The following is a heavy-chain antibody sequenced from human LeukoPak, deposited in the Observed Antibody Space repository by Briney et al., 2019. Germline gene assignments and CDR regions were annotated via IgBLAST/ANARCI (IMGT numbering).Heavy chain of an antibody. CDR3: ARADVDTAMEGQFDY. Sequence: ASVKVSCKASGYTFTSYAINWVRQAPGQGLEWMGWINPNSGGTNYAQKFQGRVTMTRDTSISTAYMELSRLRSDDTAVYYCARADVDTAMEGQFDYWGQGTLVTVSS. CDR2: INPNSGGT. J-gene: IGHJ4*02. V-gene: IGHV1-2*02. CDR1: GYTFTSYA. D-gene: IGHD5-18*01.